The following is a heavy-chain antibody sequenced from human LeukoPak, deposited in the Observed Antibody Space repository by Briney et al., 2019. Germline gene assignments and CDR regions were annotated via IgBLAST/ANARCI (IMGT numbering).Heavy chain of an antibody. V-gene: IGHV1-69*05. D-gene: IGHD3-22*01. Sequence: SVKVSCKASGGTFSSYAISWVRQAPGQGLEWMGGIIPIFGTANYAQKFQGRVTITTDESTSTAYMELSSLRSEDTAVYYCAKEAYYDSSGYYSGWFDPWGQGTLVTVSS. CDR2: IIPIFGTA. J-gene: IGHJ5*02. CDR1: GGTFSSYA. CDR3: AKEAYYDSSGYYSGWFDP.